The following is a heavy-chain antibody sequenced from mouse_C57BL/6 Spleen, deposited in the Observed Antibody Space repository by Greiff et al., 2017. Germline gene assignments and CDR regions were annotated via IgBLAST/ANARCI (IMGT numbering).Heavy chain of an antibody. V-gene: IGHV1-69*01. J-gene: IGHJ3*01. CDR3: ASCHYGSSSSSWFAY. CDR1: GYTFTSYW. D-gene: IGHD1-1*01. CDR2: IDPSDSYT. Sequence: QVQLQQPGAELVMPGASVKLSCKASGYTFTSYWMHWVKQRPGQGLEWIGEIDPSDSYTNYNQKFKGKSTLTVDKSSSTAYMQLSSLTSEDSAVYYCASCHYGSSSSSWFAYWGQGTLVTVSA.